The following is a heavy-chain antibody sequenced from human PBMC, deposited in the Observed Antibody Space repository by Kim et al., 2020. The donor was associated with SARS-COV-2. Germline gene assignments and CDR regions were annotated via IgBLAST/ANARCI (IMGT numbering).Heavy chain of an antibody. Sequence: GGSLRLSCAASGFTFRTYTMNWVRQAPGKGLEWVSSISSSSSYIYYGDSVKGRFTISRDNAKNSLYLQMNSLRAEDTAVYYCARDYCSGTNCFQTVPYGMDVWGQGTTVTVSS. V-gene: IGHV3-21*01. D-gene: IGHD2-2*01. CDR2: ISSSSSYI. J-gene: IGHJ6*02. CDR3: ARDYCSGTNCFQTVPYGMDV. CDR1: GFTFRTYT.